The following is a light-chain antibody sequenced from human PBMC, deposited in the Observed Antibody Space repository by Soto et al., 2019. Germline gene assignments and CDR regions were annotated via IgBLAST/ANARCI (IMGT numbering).Light chain of an antibody. V-gene: IGKV1-5*03. CDR2: KAS. CDR3: QPYSYFAT. Sequence: DIQMTQSPSTLSASVGDRVTITCRASQSISSWLTWYQQKAGQSPKLLIYKASIVESGVPSRFSGSGSGTEFALAISSLQSDDSAIYYCQPYSYFATFG. CDR1: QSISSW. J-gene: IGKJ3*01.